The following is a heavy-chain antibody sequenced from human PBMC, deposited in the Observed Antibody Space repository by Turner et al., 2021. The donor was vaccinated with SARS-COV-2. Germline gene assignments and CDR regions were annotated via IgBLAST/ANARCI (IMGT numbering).Heavy chain of an antibody. D-gene: IGHD2-15*01. V-gene: IGHV4-39*01. CDR2: IHYSGSP. CDR3: VACGTTNCYSGGVDH. Sequence: QLQLQESGPGRVRSSETLSLTCIVSVGSVRGSSYYWGWIRQSPGKGLEWIGTIHYSGSPYHNLALRSRVTLSVDPDRDQVSLDLISVTATDAGVYWCVACGTTNCYSGGVDHWGQGARVAVSA. J-gene: IGHJ5*02. CDR1: VGSVRGSSYY.